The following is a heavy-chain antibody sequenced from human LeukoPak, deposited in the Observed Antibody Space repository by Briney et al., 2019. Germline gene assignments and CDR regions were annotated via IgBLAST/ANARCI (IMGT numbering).Heavy chain of an antibody. CDR1: GGSISSDY. J-gene: IGHJ4*02. CDR2: IYYSGST. CDR3: ARGYSGSYGRFDY. Sequence: SETLSLTCTVSGGSISSDYWSWIRQPPGKGVEWVGYIYYSGSTSYNPSLKSRVTISVDTSKNQFSLKLRSVTAADTAVYYCARGYSGSYGRFDYWGQGTLVTVSS. V-gene: IGHV4-59*01. D-gene: IGHD1-26*01.